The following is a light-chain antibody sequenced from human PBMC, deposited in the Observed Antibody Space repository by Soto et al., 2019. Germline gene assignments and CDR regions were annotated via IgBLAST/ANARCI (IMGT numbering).Light chain of an antibody. V-gene: IGLV2-14*01. CDR3: GSHTSGSTRV. Sequence: QSVLTQPASVSGSPGQSIAISCTGTSSDIGAYDYVSWYQQHPDKAPKLISYEVTKRPSGVSTRFSGSKSGNTASLTISGLQAEDEGDYYCGSHTSGSTRVFGTGTKVTVL. CDR2: EVT. CDR1: SSDIGAYDY. J-gene: IGLJ1*01.